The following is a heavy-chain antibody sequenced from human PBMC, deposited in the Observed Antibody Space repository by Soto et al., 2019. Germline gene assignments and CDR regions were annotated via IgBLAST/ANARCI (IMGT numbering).Heavy chain of an antibody. V-gene: IGHV4-34*01. J-gene: IGHJ4*02. Sequence: QVQLQQWGAGLLKPSETLSLTCAVYGGSFSGYYWSWIRQPPGKGLEWIGEINHSGSTNYNPSLKSRVTMSVDTSKNQFSLKLSSVTAADAAVYYCARGDQYSRGWYSHFDYWGPGTLVTVSS. CDR1: GGSFSGYY. D-gene: IGHD6-19*01. CDR3: ARGDQYSRGWYSHFDY. CDR2: INHSGST.